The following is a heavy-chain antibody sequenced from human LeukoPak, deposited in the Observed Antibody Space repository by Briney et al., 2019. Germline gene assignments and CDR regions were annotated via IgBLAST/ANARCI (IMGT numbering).Heavy chain of an antibody. CDR1: GFTFDDYD. CDR2: ISGNSGNI. V-gene: IGHV3-9*01. CDR3: AKVTFGSGSYYNIAWYFDL. D-gene: IGHD3-10*01. J-gene: IGHJ2*01. Sequence: PDRSLRLSCAASGFTFDDYDMHWVRQAPGKGLEWVSGISGNSGNICYADSVKGRFTISRDNAKNSLYLQMNSLRAEDTALYYCAKVTFGSGSYYNIAWYFDLWGRGTLVTVSS.